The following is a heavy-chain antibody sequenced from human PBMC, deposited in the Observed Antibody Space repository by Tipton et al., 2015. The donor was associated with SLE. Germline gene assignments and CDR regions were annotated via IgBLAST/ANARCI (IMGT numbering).Heavy chain of an antibody. J-gene: IGHJ3*02. CDR3: ARVGVGTPDAFYI. CDR2: LYTSGTT. V-gene: IGHV4-4*08. D-gene: IGHD2-8*01. Sequence: TLSLTCTVSGASINSHYWTWIRQPPGKGLEWIGYLYTSGTTKYNPSLQSRVTISVDTPKNQFSLKLNSVTAADTAVYYCARVGVGTPDAFYIWGEGTMVTVSS. CDR1: GASINSHY.